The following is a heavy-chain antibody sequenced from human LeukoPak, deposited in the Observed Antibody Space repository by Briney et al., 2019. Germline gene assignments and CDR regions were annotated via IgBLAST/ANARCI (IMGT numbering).Heavy chain of an antibody. V-gene: IGHV4-34*01. D-gene: IGHD3-9*01. CDR3: ARGPPAKYDILTGYYNFHY. CDR2: INHSGRT. J-gene: IGHJ4*02. CDR1: GESFSGYY. Sequence: SETLSLTCSVYGESFSGYYWTWIRQPPGKGLEWIGEINHSGRTNYNPSLKSRVTISVDTSKNQFSLKLNSVTAADTAVYYCARGPPAKYDILTGYYNFHYWGQGTLVTVSS.